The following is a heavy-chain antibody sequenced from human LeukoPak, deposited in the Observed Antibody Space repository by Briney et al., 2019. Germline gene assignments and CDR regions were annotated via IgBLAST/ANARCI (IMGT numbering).Heavy chain of an antibody. V-gene: IGHV1-3*01. CDR3: ASGPYGGNGYWYCDL. CDR2: INAGNGNT. Sequence: ASVKVSCKASGYTFTSYAMHWVRQAPGQRLEWMGWINAGNGNTKYSQKFQGRVTITRDTSASTAYMELSSLRSEDTAVYYCASGPYGGNGYWYCDLWGRGTLVTVSS. J-gene: IGHJ2*01. CDR1: GYTFTSYA. D-gene: IGHD4-23*01.